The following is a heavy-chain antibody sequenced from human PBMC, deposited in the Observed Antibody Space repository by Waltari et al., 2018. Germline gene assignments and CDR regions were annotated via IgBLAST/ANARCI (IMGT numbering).Heavy chain of an antibody. CDR1: GGSISSGSYY. J-gene: IGHJ3*02. CDR2: IYTSGST. D-gene: IGHD1-20*01. CDR3: ARPLTGRDAFDI. V-gene: IGHV4-61*02. Sequence: QVQLQESGPGLVKPSQTLSLTCTVSGGSISSGSYYWSWIRQPAGKGLEWIGRIYTSGSTNYNPSLKSRGTRSVDTSKNQVSLKLSSVTAADTAVYYCARPLTGRDAFDIWGQGTMVTVSS.